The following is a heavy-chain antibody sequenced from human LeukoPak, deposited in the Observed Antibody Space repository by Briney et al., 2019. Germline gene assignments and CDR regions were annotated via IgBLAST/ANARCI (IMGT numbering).Heavy chain of an antibody. CDR1: GGTISSYT. D-gene: IGHD3-10*01. J-gene: IGHJ6*02. V-gene: IGHV1-69*02. CDR2: IIPILGIA. CDR3: ARMSSGSYFGRYYYYGMDV. Sequence: SVKVSCKASGGTISSYTISWVRQAPGQGLEWMGRIIPILGIANYAQKFQGRVTITADKSTSTAYMELSSLRSEDTAVYYCARMSSGSYFGRYYYYGMDVWGQGTTVTVSS.